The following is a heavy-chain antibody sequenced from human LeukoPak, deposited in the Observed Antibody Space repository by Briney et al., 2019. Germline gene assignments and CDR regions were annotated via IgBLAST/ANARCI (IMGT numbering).Heavy chain of an antibody. CDR3: ARRGSGIHMTKKYTWFDP. CDR1: GYNFTTYD. CDR2: ISTYNDYT. J-gene: IGHJ5*02. V-gene: IGHV1-18*01. D-gene: IGHD2-21*01. Sequence: GASVKVSCKTSGYNFTTYDITWVRQAPGQGLEWMGWISTYNDYTNYAQKLQGRVTMTTDPSTNTAYIELRNLRSDDTAVYFCARRGSGIHMTKKYTWFDPWGQGTLVTVSS.